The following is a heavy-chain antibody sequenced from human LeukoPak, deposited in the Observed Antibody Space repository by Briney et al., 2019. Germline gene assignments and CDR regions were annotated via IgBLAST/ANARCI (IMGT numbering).Heavy chain of an antibody. D-gene: IGHD4-17*01. CDR1: GFTFSDYY. CDR3: ARDVYGDYPSWFDP. V-gene: IGHV3-11*01. CDR2: ISSSGSTI. J-gene: IGHJ5*02. Sequence: PGGSLRLSCAASGFTFSDYYMSWIRQAPGKGLEWVSYISSSGSTIYYADSVKGRFTISRDNAKNSLYLQMNSLRAEDTAVYYCARDVYGDYPSWFDPWGQGTLVTVSS.